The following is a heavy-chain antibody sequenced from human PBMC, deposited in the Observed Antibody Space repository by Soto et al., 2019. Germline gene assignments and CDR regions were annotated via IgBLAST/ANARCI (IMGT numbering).Heavy chain of an antibody. J-gene: IGHJ6*02. D-gene: IGHD2-8*01. V-gene: IGHV1-18*01. CDR3: AKNGHPPYYYYGLDV. CDR1: GYTFTRYG. CDR2: ISGYNGDT. Sequence: QGHLVQSGAEVKKPGTSVKVSCKASGYTFTRYGISWVRQAPGQGLEWMGWISGYNGDTNYAQNLKDRVTXTXXXTXXTAYMEVTSLTSDDTAVYYCAKNGHPPYYYYGLDVWGQGTTVTVSS.